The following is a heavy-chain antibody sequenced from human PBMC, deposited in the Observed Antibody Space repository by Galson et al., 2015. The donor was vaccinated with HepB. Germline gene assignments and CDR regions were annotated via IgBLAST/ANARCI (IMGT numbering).Heavy chain of an antibody. Sequence: SVKVSCKASGYTFTSNYMHWVRQAPGRGLEWMGIINPSGGSTSYAQKFQGRVTMTRDTSTSTVYMELSSLRSEDTAIYYCARDLRAYSSSWYYFDYWGQGTLVTVSS. V-gene: IGHV1-46*03. CDR1: GYTFTSNY. J-gene: IGHJ4*02. CDR3: ARDLRAYSSSWYYFDY. D-gene: IGHD6-13*01. CDR2: INPSGGST.